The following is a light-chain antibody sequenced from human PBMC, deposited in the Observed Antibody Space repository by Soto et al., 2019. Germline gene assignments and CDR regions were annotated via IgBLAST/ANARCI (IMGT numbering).Light chain of an antibody. CDR2: GAS. CDR3: QQYNNVPPGT. CDR1: QGVSSN. V-gene: IGKV3-15*01. Sequence: EIVMTKSPATLSVSPGEIDTLSCRASQGVSSNLAWYQQTPGQAPRLLIYGASTRATVIPATFSGSGSGTYVTLTISSLQSGDFAVYYCQQYNNVPPGTFGPGTKVDIK. J-gene: IGKJ3*01.